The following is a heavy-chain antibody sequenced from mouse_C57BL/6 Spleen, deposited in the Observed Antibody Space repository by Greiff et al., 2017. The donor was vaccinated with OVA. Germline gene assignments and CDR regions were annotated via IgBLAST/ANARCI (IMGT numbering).Heavy chain of an antibody. V-gene: IGHV1-80*01. CDR1: GYAFSSYW. CDR3: AREDYYGSSLWGAMDY. D-gene: IGHD1-1*01. CDR2: IYPGDGDT. Sequence: QVQLQQSGAELVKPGASVKISCKASGYAFSSYWMNWVKQRPGKGLEWIGQIYPGDGDTNYNGKFKGKATLTADKSSSTAYMQLSSLTSEDSAVYFCAREDYYGSSLWGAMDYWGQGTSVTVSS. J-gene: IGHJ4*01.